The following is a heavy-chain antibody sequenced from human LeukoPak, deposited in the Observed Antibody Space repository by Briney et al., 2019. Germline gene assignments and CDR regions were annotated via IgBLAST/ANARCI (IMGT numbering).Heavy chain of an antibody. J-gene: IGHJ3*01. CDR3: ARHGRGSRSPNAFDF. Sequence: GESLKISCEGSGYRFNDYWIGWVRQIRGKGLQCMGIIYPDDSDIRDSPSFQGQVTISADKSIITAYLQWSSLKASDTAMYYCARHGRGSRSPNAFDFWGQGTMVTVSS. D-gene: IGHD3-10*01. V-gene: IGHV5-51*01. CDR1: GYRFNDYW. CDR2: IYPDDSDI.